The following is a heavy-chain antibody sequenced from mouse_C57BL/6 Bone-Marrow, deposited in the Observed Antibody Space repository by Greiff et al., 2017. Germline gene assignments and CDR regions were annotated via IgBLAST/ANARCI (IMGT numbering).Heavy chain of an antibody. J-gene: IGHJ4*01. CDR3: ARNGYRDYYAMDY. CDR2: ISNGGGST. CDR1: GFTFSDYY. Sequence: EVMLVESGGGLVQPGGSLKLSCAASGFTFSDYYMYWVRQTPEKRLEWVAYISNGGGSTYYPDTVKGRFTISRDNAKNTLYLQMSRLKSEDTAMYYCARNGYRDYYAMDYWGQGTSVTVSS. D-gene: IGHD2-2*01. V-gene: IGHV5-12*01.